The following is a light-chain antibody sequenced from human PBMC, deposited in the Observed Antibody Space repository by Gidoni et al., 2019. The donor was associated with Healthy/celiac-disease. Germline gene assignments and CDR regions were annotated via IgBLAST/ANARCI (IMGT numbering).Light chain of an antibody. CDR3: QQSYRTPHT. Sequence: DIQMTQSPSSLSASVGDRVTITCRASQSISSYLNWYQQKPGKAPKLLIYAASSLQSGVPSRFSDSGSGTDFTLTISSLQPEDCATYYCQQSYRTPHTFGQGTKVEIK. CDR2: AAS. V-gene: IGKV1-39*01. J-gene: IGKJ1*01. CDR1: QSISSY.